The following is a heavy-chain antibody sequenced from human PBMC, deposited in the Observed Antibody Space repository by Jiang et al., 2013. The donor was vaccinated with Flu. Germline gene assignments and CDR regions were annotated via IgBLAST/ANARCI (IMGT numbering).Heavy chain of an antibody. V-gene: IGHV3-23*01. Sequence: VQLLESGGGLVQPGGSLRLSCAASGFTFSSYAMSWVRQAPGKGLEWVSAIGDSGGSTYYADSVKGRFTISRDNSKNTLYLQMNSLRAEDTAVYYCAKGRPEAMGRFDYWGQGTLVTVSS. CDR1: GFTFSSYA. D-gene: IGHD5-18*01. CDR3: AKGRPEAMGRFDY. CDR2: IGDSGGST. J-gene: IGHJ4*02.